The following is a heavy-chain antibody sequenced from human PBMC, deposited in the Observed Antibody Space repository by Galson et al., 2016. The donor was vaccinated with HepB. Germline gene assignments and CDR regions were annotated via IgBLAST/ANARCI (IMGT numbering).Heavy chain of an antibody. CDR1: GVSISIYT. V-gene: IGHV3-23*01. CDR2: IRGSVTCT. D-gene: IGHD6-19*01. Sequence: SLRLSCAASGVSISIYTMNWVRQAPGKGPEWLAAIRGSVTCTSYTDSVEGRFTISGDNSKTTLYLQMNTLRAEDAAVYYCAKSSLVGYNSGWGGYFDTWGRGTMVTVSS. J-gene: IGHJ3*02. CDR3: AKSSLVGYNSGWGGYFDT.